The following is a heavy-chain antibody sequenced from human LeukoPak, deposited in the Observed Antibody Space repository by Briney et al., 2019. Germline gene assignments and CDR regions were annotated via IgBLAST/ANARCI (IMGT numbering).Heavy chain of an antibody. Sequence: GGSLRLSCAASGFTFSSYAMHWVRQAPGKGLEWVAVISYDGSNKYYADSVKGRFTISRDNSKNTLYLQMNSPRAEDTAVYYCARDSGYSYGTFDYWGQGTLVTVSS. CDR3: ARDSGYSYGTFDY. D-gene: IGHD5-18*01. CDR2: ISYDGSNK. CDR1: GFTFSSYA. J-gene: IGHJ4*02. V-gene: IGHV3-30-3*01.